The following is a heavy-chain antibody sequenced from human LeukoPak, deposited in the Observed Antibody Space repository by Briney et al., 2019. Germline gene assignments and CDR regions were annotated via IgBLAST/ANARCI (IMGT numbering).Heavy chain of an antibody. D-gene: IGHD5/OR15-5a*01. Sequence: PGGSLRLSCAASGFTFSSYSINWVRQAPGKGLEWVSYISSSSDTKHHVDSVKGRFTISRDNAKNSVYLQMNSLRAEDTAVYYCARSTDVWGKGTTVTVSS. V-gene: IGHV3-48*01. J-gene: IGHJ6*04. CDR1: GFTFSSYS. CDR2: ISSSSDTK. CDR3: ARSTDV.